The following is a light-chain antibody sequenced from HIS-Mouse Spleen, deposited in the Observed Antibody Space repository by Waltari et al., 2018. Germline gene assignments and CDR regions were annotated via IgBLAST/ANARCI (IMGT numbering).Light chain of an antibody. V-gene: IGLV2-11*01. Sequence: QSALTQPRSVSGSPGQSVTLSCTGTSSDVGGYNLVPWYQQHPGKAPKLMIYDVSKRPSGVPDRFSGSKSGNTASLTISGLQAEDEADYYCCSYAGSYTYVFGTGTKVTVL. CDR2: DVS. CDR3: CSYAGSYTYV. J-gene: IGLJ1*01. CDR1: SSDVGGYNL.